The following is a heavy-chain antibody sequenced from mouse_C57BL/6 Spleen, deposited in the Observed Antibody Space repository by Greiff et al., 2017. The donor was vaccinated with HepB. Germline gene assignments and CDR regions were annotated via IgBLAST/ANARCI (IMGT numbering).Heavy chain of an antibody. CDR2: ISSGSSTI. J-gene: IGHJ1*03. CDR1: GFTFSDYG. Sequence: EVNVVESGGGLVKPGGSLKLSCAASGFTFSDYGMHWVRQAPEKGLEWVAYISSGSSTIYYADTVKGRFTISRDNAKNTLFLQMTSLRSEDTAMYYCATGTFRYFDVWGTGTTVTVSS. CDR3: ATGTFRYFDV. V-gene: IGHV5-17*01. D-gene: IGHD4-1*01.